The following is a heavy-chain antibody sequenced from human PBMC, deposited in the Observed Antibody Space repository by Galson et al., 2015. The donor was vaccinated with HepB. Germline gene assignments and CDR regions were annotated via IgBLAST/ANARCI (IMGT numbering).Heavy chain of an antibody. Sequence: SLRLSCAASGFTFSSYGMHWVRQAPGKGLEWVAFIRYDGSNKYYADSVKGRFTISRDNSKNTLYLQMNSLRAEDTAVYYCAKGTYFDYGDFNWFDPWGQGTLVTVSS. D-gene: IGHD4-17*01. CDR2: IRYDGSNK. V-gene: IGHV3-30*02. CDR1: GFTFSSYG. CDR3: AKGTYFDYGDFNWFDP. J-gene: IGHJ5*02.